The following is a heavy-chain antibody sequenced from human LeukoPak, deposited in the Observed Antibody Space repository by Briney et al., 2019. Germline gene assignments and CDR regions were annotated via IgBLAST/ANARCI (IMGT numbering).Heavy chain of an antibody. CDR3: AKHGFSSGWPQVPSDH. V-gene: IGHV3-23*01. Sequence: GGSLRLSCAASGFTFSSYSMNWVRQAPGKGLGWVSAISDSGDHTYYADSVKGRFTISRDNSKNTLYLQMISLRAEDTAVYYCAKHGFSSGWPQVPSDHWGQGTLVTVLS. D-gene: IGHD6-19*01. CDR1: GFTFSSYS. CDR2: ISDSGDHT. J-gene: IGHJ4*02.